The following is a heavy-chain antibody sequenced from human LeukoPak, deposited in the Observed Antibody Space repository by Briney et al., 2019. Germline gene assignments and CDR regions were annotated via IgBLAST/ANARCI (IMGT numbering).Heavy chain of an antibody. J-gene: IGHJ6*03. D-gene: IGHD3-3*01. V-gene: IGHV1-8*03. Sequence: ASVKVSCKASGYTFTSYDINWVRQATGQGLEWMGWMNPNSGNTGYAQKFQGRVTITRNTSISTAYMELSSLRSEDTAVYYCARGGYDFWSGPVYYMDVWGKGTTVTVSS. CDR1: GYTFTSYD. CDR3: ARGGYDFWSGPVYYMDV. CDR2: MNPNSGNT.